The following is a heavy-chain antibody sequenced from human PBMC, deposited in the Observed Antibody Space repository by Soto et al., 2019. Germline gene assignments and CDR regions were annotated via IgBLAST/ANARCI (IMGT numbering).Heavy chain of an antibody. CDR1: GASISSHY. D-gene: IGHD3-3*01. Sequence: QVQLQESGPGLVRPSQTLSLTCSVSGASISSHYWSWMRQPPGKGLEWIGYVYYSGSTNYNPSLKXPVXIXPDTSKSQFSLKLSSVTAADTAVYYCASAGLGVANRWGQGTLVTVSS. CDR3: ASAGLGVANR. J-gene: IGHJ5*02. V-gene: IGHV4-59*11. CDR2: VYYSGST.